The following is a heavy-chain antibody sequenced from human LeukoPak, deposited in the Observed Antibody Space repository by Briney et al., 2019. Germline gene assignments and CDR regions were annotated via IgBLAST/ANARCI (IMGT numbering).Heavy chain of an antibody. D-gene: IGHD2-15*01. CDR3: AKEADIVSFDL. CDR2: IDPKSGDT. CDR1: GYTFTGNH. Sequence: ASVKVSCKASGYTFTGNHVHWVQQAPGQGLEWMGWIDPKSGDTMYAQKFQDRVTMTSDTSINTAYMELSGLRSDDTAVYFCAKEADIVSFDLWGRGTLVTVSS. J-gene: IGHJ2*01. V-gene: IGHV1-2*02.